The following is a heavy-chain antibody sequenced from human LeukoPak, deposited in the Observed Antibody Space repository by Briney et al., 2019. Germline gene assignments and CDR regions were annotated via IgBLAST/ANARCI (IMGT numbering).Heavy chain of an antibody. D-gene: IGHD3-10*01. CDR2: IIPILGIA. Sequence: ASVKVSYKASGGTFSSYAISWVRQAPGQGLEWMGRIIPILGIANYAQKFQGRVTITADKSASTAYMELSSLRSEDTAVYYCARGMVRGVIRSIDYWGQGTLVTVSS. CDR1: GGTFSSYA. CDR3: ARGMVRGVIRSIDY. V-gene: IGHV1-69*04. J-gene: IGHJ4*02.